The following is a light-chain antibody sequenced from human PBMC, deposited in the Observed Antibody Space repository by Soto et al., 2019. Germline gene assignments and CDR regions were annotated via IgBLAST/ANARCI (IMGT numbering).Light chain of an antibody. V-gene: IGKV1-39*01. J-gene: IGKJ1*01. Sequence: DIQMTQAPSSLPASVGDRVTITCRASQTIGNYLNWYQQRPGKAPNLLISAASTLQSGVPSRFGGSGSGTDFTLTITSLQPEDFATYYCQQSYNTPRTFGQGTKVDIK. CDR2: AAS. CDR3: QQSYNTPRT. CDR1: QTIGNY.